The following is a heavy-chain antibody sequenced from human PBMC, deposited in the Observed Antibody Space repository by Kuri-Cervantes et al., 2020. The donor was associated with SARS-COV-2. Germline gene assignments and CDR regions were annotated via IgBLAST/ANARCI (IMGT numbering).Heavy chain of an antibody. D-gene: IGHD1-14*01. CDR3: ARDPRYLARGGGFDY. V-gene: IGHV4-34*01. CDR1: GGSFSGYY. CDR2: INHSGST. Sequence: GSLRLSCAVYGGSFSGYYWSWIRQPPGKGLEWIGEINHSGSTNYNPSLKSRVTISVDTSENQFSLKLSSVTAADTAVYYCARDPRYLARGGGFDYWGQGTLVTVSS. J-gene: IGHJ4*02.